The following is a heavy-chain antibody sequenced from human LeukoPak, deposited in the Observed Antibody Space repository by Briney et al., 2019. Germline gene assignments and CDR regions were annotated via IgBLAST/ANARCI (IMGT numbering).Heavy chain of an antibody. D-gene: IGHD3-3*01. CDR3: AKGYGSGFLEWLVWFDP. V-gene: IGHV3-21*04. CDR1: GFTFSSYS. Sequence: GGSLRLSCAASGFTFSSYSMNWVRQAPGKGLEWVSPISSSSSYIYYADSVKGRFTISRDNAKNSLYLQMNSLRAEDTAVYYCAKGYGSGFLEWLVWFDPWGQGTLVTVSS. CDR2: ISSSSSYI. J-gene: IGHJ5*02.